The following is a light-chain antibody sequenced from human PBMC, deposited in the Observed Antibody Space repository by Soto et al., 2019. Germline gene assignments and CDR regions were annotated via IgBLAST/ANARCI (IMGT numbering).Light chain of an antibody. J-gene: IGKJ1*01. CDR2: AAS. V-gene: IGKV1-39*01. CDR1: QSISSY. CDR3: QQSHNTPRT. Sequence: DIQMTQSPSSLSASVGDRVTIICRSNQSISSYLSWYQQKPGKAPNLLIYAASTLQSGVPSRFSGSGSGTDFTLTISSLQPEDFATYYCQQSHNTPRTFXQGTKVDIK.